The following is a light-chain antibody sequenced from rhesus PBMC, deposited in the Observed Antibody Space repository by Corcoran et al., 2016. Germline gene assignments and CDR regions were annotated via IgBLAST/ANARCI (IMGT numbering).Light chain of an antibody. CDR1: QGISSY. Sequence: DIQMTQSPSSLSASVGDTVTITCRASQGISSYLAWYQQNPGKAPKLLIYKASTLQSGVTSRFSGRGSGTDFTLTISSLQPEDFATYYCQQHNSYPFTFGPGTKLDIK. V-gene: IGKV1-25*01. CDR3: QQHNSYPFT. CDR2: KAS. J-gene: IGKJ3*01.